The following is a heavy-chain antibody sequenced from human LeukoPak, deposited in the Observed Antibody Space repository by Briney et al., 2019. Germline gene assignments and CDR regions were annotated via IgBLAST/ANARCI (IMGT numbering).Heavy chain of an antibody. CDR1: GFTFSSYS. Sequence: PGGSLRLSCAASGFTFSSYSMNWVRQAPGKGLEWVSSISSSSSYIYHADSLKGRFTISRVNATNSLYLQMNCLRAEDTAVYYCARENVLRFLEWISEASWFDPWGQGTLVTVSS. D-gene: IGHD3-3*01. V-gene: IGHV3-21*01. CDR3: ARENVLRFLEWISEASWFDP. J-gene: IGHJ5*02. CDR2: ISSSSSYI.